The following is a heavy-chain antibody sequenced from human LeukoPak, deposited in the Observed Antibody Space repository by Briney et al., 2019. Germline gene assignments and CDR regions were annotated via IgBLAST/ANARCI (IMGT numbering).Heavy chain of an antibody. Sequence: ASAKVSCKASGYTFTGYYMHWVRQAPGQGLEWMGWINPNSGGTNCAQKFQGRVTMTRDTSISTAYMELSRLRSDDTAVYYCARSRRAVADRGWFDPWGQGTLVTVSS. CDR1: GYTFTGYY. CDR2: INPNSGGT. J-gene: IGHJ5*02. CDR3: ARSRRAVADRGWFDP. D-gene: IGHD6-19*01. V-gene: IGHV1-2*02.